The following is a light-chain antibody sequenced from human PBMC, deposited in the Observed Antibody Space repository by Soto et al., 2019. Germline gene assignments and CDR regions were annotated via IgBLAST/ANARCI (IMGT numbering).Light chain of an antibody. CDR1: QSISTW. V-gene: IGKV1-5*03. J-gene: IGKJ5*01. CDR3: QQYKSYSRGT. CDR2: KAS. Sequence: DIQMTQSPSTLSASVGDRVTITCRASQSISTWLAWYQQKPGKAPKLLIYKASSLESGVPSGFSGSGSGTEFTLTISSLQPDDFATYYCQQYKSYSRGTFGQGTRLETK.